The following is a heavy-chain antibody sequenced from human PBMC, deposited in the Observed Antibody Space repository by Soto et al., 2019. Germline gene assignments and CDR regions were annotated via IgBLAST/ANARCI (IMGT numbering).Heavy chain of an antibody. CDR3: AKRTSGTTWGESDY. D-gene: IGHD4-17*01. V-gene: IGHV1-18*04. CDR2: ISGYSGNA. CDR1: GYIFSDYG. Sequence: QVHVVQSGAEVKRPGDSVKVSCKTSGYIFSDYGINWVRQAPGQGLEWMGWISGYSGNANLAQKFQGRVTMSRDTATRTAYMELRSLRSDDTAVYYCAKRTSGTTWGESDYWGHGTLVTVSS. J-gene: IGHJ4*01.